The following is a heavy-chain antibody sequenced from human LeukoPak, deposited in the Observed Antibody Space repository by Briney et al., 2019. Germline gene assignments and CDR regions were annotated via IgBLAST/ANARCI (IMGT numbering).Heavy chain of an antibody. J-gene: IGHJ5*02. CDR2: INPNSGGT. CDR1: GYTFTGYY. CDR3: ARTPRQLPDVGWFDP. D-gene: IGHD2-2*01. V-gene: IGHV1-2*02. Sequence: GASVKVSCKASGYTFTGYYMHWVRQAPGQGLEWMGWINPNSGGTNYAQKFQGRVTMTRDTSISTAYMELSRLRSDDTAVYYCARTPRQLPDVGWFDPWGQGTLVTVSS.